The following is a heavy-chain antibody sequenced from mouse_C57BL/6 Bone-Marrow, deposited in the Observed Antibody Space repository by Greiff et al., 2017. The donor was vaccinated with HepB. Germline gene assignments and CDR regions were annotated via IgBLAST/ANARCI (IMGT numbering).Heavy chain of an antibody. V-gene: IGHV1-4*01. J-gene: IGHJ2*01. Sequence: VKLMESGAELARPGASVKLSCKASGYTFTSYTMHWVKQRPGQGLEWIGYINPSSGYTKYNQKFKDTATLTADKSSSTAYMQLSSLTSEDSAVYYCARRGYYGSLFDYWGQGTTLTVSS. CDR3: ARRGYYGSLFDY. CDR2: INPSSGYT. CDR1: GYTFTSYT. D-gene: IGHD1-1*01.